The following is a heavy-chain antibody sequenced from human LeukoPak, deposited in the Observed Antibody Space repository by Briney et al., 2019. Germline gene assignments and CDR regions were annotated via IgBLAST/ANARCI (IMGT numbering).Heavy chain of an antibody. D-gene: IGHD7-27*01. Sequence: GASVKVSCKAFGYTFTDYYMNWVRQAPGQGLEWMGWINPKSGGTKYAQKFQGRVTMTRDTSISTAYMELSILRSDDTAVYYCVRAGELDYWGQGTLVTVSS. CDR3: VRAGELDY. CDR2: INPKSGGT. J-gene: IGHJ4*02. CDR1: GYTFTDYY. V-gene: IGHV1-2*02.